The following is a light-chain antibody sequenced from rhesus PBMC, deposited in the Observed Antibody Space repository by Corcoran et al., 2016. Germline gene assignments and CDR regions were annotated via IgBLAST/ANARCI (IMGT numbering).Light chain of an antibody. CDR1: QSLSNY. CDR2: RAS. J-gene: IGKJ4*01. CDR3: QQGYSYPLT. V-gene: IGKV1S9*01. Sequence: DIQMTQSPSSLSASVGDRVTITCQASQSLSNYFNWYQQKPGKIPKLLTYRASSLQSGIPSRFSGSGSGPDFTFTISSLQPEDFATYYCQQGYSYPLTFGGGTKVELK.